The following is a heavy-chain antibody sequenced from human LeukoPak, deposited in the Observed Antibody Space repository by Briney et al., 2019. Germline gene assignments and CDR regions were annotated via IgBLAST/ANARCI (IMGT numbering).Heavy chain of an antibody. Sequence: PGGSLRLSCAASGFTFSSYAMSWVRQAPGEGLEWVSAISGSGGSTYYAGSVKGRFTISRDNSKNTLYLQMNSLRAEDTAVYYCAKDHGSWYVSELYFDYWGQGTLVTVSS. J-gene: IGHJ4*02. V-gene: IGHV3-23*01. CDR3: AKDHGSWYVSELYFDY. CDR2: ISGSGGST. CDR1: GFTFSSYA. D-gene: IGHD6-13*01.